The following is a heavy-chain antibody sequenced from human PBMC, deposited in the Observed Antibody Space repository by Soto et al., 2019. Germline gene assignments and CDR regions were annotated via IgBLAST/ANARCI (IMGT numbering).Heavy chain of an antibody. Sequence: SETLSLTCPLSGGSVRAPDWWNWVRQSPDKGLEWIAEVHISGHSNYNPSLRSRVSVSIDSSKNQFYLNLNSVTAADTAIYYCARVRQGCSATNCYFDPWGQGTQVT. V-gene: IGHV4-4*02. CDR3: ARVRQGCSATNCYFDP. J-gene: IGHJ5*01. CDR2: VHISGHS. CDR1: GGSVRAPDW. D-gene: IGHD2-2*01.